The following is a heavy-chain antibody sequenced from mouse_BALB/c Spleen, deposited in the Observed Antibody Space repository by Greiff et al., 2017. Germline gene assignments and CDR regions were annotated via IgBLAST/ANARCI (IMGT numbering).Heavy chain of an antibody. D-gene: IGHD1-1*01. J-gene: IGHJ2*01. CDR2: INPSNGRT. V-gene: IGHV1S81*02. CDR1: GYTFTSYW. CDR3: ALYYYGSSDY. Sequence: VQLQQPGAELVKPGASVKLSCKASGYTFTSYWMHWVKQRPGQGLEWIGEINPSNGRTNYNEKFKSKATLTVDKSSSTAYMQLSSLTSEDSAVYYCALYYYGSSDYWGQGTTLTVSS.